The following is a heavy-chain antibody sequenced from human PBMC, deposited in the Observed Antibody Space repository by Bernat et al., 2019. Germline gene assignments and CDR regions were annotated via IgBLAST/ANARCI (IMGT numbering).Heavy chain of an antibody. Sequence: QVQLQESGPGLVKPSQTLSLTCTVSGGSISSGGYYWSWIRQHPGKGLEWIGYIYYSGGTYYNPSLKSRVTISVDTSKNQFSLKLSSVTAADTAVYYCARGVLIFCSPHWFDPWGQGTLVTVSS. D-gene: IGHD3-3*01. J-gene: IGHJ5*02. V-gene: IGHV4-31*03. CDR2: IYYSGGT. CDR3: ARGVLIFCSPHWFDP. CDR1: GGSISSGGYY.